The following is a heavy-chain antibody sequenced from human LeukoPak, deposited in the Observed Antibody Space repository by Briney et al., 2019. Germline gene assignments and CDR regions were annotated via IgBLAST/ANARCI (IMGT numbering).Heavy chain of an antibody. D-gene: IGHD3-22*01. J-gene: IGHJ6*03. Sequence: PGGSLRLSCAASGFTFSSYGMHWVRQAPGKGLEWVAVIWYDGSNKYYADSVKGRFTISRDNSKNTLYPQMNSLRAEDTAVYYCARERVYVPYDSSGRYYYYMDVWGKGTTVTVSS. CDR2: IWYDGSNK. V-gene: IGHV3-33*01. CDR1: GFTFSSYG. CDR3: ARERVYVPYDSSGRYYYYMDV.